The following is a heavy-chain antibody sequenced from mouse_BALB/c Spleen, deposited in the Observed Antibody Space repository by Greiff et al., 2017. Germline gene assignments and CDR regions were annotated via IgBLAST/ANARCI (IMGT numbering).Heavy chain of an antibody. J-gene: IGHJ2*01. CDR3: ATGNPFDY. CDR2: IDPANGNT. V-gene: IGHV14-3*02. CDR1: GFNIKDTY. Sequence: VQLQQSGAELVKPGASVKLSCTASGFNIKDTYMHWVKQRPEQGLEWIGRIDPANGNTKYDPKFQGKATITADTSSNTAYLQLSSLTSEDTAVYYCATGNPFDYWGQGTTLTVSS. D-gene: IGHD2-1*01.